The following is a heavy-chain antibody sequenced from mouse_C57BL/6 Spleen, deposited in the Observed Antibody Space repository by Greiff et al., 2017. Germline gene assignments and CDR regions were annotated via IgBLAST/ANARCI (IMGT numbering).Heavy chain of an antibody. CDR3: ARNLNYDGSSYGYAMDY. D-gene: IGHD1-1*01. CDR1: GFSLTSYG. J-gene: IGHJ4*01. CDR2: IWSGGST. Sequence: VQLQQSGPGLVQPSQSLSITCTASGFSLTSYGVHWVRQSPGKGLEWLGVIWSGGSTDYNAAFISRLSISKDNSKSQVFFKMNSLQADDTAIYYCARNLNYDGSSYGYAMDYWGQGTSVTVSS. V-gene: IGHV2-2*01.